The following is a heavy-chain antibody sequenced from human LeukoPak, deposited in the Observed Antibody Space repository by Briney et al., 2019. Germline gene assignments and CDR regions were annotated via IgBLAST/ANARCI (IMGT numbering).Heavy chain of an antibody. D-gene: IGHD3-10*01. Sequence: SQTLSLTCAVSGGSISSGGYSWSWIRQPPGMGMEWIGYIYHSGSTYYNPSLKSRVTISVDRSKNQFSLKLSSVTAADTAVYYCARDYYYGSGRNNWFDPWGQGTLVTVPS. CDR2: IYHSGST. CDR1: GGSISSGGYS. CDR3: ARDYYYGSGRNNWFDP. V-gene: IGHV4-30-2*01. J-gene: IGHJ5*02.